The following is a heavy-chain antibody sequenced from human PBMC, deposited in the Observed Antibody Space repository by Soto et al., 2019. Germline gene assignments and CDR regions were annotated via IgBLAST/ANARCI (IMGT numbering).Heavy chain of an antibody. V-gene: IGHV1-69*13. CDR3: ARGIHTMIRSLGY. Sequence: SEKASCKASGGTFSSYAISWVRQTPGQGLEWMGGIIPIFGTANYAQKFQGRVTITADESTSTAYMELSSLRSEDTAVYYCARGIHTMIRSLGYWGQGTLVTVSS. CDR1: GGTFSSYA. D-gene: IGHD3-22*01. CDR2: IIPIFGTA. J-gene: IGHJ4*02.